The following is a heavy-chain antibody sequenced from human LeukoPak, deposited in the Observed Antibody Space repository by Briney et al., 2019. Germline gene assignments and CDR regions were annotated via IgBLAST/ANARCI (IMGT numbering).Heavy chain of an antibody. J-gene: IGHJ4*02. Sequence: SETLSLTCAVYGGSFDAYYWTWIRQPPGKGLEWIGEIIHSGSTNYNSSLKSRVTISADTSKNLFSLRLTSVTAADKAVYYCARAFVYDSSGYYPKYFDYWGQGALVTVSS. CDR3: ARAFVYDSSGYYPKYFDY. CDR2: IIHSGST. CDR1: GGSFDAYY. D-gene: IGHD3-22*01. V-gene: IGHV4-34*12.